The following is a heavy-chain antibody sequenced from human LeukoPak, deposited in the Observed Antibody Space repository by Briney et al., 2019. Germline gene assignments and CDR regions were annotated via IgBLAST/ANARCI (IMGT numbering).Heavy chain of an antibody. CDR2: VWSDGNGK. Sequence: SGGSLRLSCAASGFTFSTCGMHWARQAPGKGLEWVALVWSDGNGKFYADSVKGRFTISRDNSKNTVYLQMNSLRAEDTAVYYCVSVLTVTFDSWGQGNLVTVSS. J-gene: IGHJ4*02. CDR1: GFTFSTCG. V-gene: IGHV3-33*01. D-gene: IGHD4-17*01. CDR3: VSVLTVTFDS.